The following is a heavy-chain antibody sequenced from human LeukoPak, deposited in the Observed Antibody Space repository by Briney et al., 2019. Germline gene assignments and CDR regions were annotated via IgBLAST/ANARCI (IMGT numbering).Heavy chain of an antibody. Sequence: GGSLRLSCAASGFTVSSNYMSWVRQAPGKGLEWVSVIYSGGSTYYADSVKGRFTISRDNSKNTLYLQMNSLRAEDTAVYYCAREAPRGYYYDSSGYLNWGQGTLVTVSS. D-gene: IGHD3-22*01. J-gene: IGHJ4*02. CDR2: IYSGGST. V-gene: IGHV3-66*01. CDR3: AREAPRGYYYDSSGYLN. CDR1: GFTVSSNY.